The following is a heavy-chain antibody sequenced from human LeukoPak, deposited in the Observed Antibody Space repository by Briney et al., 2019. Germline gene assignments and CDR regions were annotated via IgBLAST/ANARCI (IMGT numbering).Heavy chain of an antibody. CDR3: AHYYYDSGGYSLDY. Sequence: SGPTLVKPTQTLTLTCTFSVFSLTTRGVGVGWIRQPPGKALEWLALIYWNDDKRYSPSLKSRLTITKDTSKNQVVLTMTNMDPVDTATYYCAHYYYDSGGYSLDYWGQGTLVTVSS. CDR2: IYWNDDK. V-gene: IGHV2-5*01. CDR1: VFSLTTRGVG. D-gene: IGHD3-22*01. J-gene: IGHJ4*02.